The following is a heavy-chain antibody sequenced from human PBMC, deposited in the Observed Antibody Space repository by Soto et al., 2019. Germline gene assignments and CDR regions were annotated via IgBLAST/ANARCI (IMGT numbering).Heavy chain of an antibody. Sequence: VQLVESGGGVVQPGRSLRLSCAASGSTFSNYGMHWDRQAPGKGPEWVAVIWYDGSNKYYGESVKGRFSISRDNSKNTLYLDINSLRTEDTAVYYCARDGGSHGPSYFDSWGQGSLVIVSS. CDR1: GSTFSNYG. D-gene: IGHD3-16*01. V-gene: IGHV3-33*01. CDR3: ARDGGSHGPSYFDS. CDR2: IWYDGSNK. J-gene: IGHJ4*02.